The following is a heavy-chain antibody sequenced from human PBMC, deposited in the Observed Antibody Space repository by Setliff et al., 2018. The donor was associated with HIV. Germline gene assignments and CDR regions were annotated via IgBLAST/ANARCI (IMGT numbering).Heavy chain of an antibody. CDR1: GGSISDHY. D-gene: IGHD6-25*01. Sequence: SETLSLTCIVSGGSISDHYWSWIRQPPGKGLEWIGSISTTGGTNYSPSLKSRVTVSLDRSKLQFSLRLSSVTAADTAVYYCARQGHGYSDSPFDHWGQGTLVTVSS. CDR2: ISTTGGT. V-gene: IGHV4-4*08. J-gene: IGHJ4*02. CDR3: ARQGHGYSDSPFDH.